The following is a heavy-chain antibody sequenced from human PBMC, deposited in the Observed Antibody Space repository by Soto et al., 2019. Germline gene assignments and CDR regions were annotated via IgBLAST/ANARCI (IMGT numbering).Heavy chain of an antibody. J-gene: IGHJ3*01. V-gene: IGHV3-23*01. D-gene: IGHD6-19*01. CDR3: ATGWYWGAFDV. Sequence: EVQLLESGGGLVQPGGSLRLSCAASGFTFNNYGMNWVRQAPGKGLEWGSGISGSGGTTYYADSVKGRVTISRDNSKNTVSLQMNSLTTEDTAVDYCATGWYWGAFDVWGQGAMVTVSS. CDR1: GFTFNNYG. CDR2: ISGSGGTT.